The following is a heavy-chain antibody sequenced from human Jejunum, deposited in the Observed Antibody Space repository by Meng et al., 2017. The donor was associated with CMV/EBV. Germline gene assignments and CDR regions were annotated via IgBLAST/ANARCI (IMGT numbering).Heavy chain of an antibody. Sequence: FHFSLYYVTWIRQAPGKGLEWIAYISDDGHTIYYADSVKGRFTISRDNTKNSVFLQMDSLRVEDTAVYYCARDPYGGNPVFGFGYWGQGSRVTVSS. V-gene: IGHV3-11*01. D-gene: IGHD4-23*01. CDR3: ARDPYGGNPVFGFGY. CDR1: FHFSLYY. CDR2: ISDDGHTI. J-gene: IGHJ4*02.